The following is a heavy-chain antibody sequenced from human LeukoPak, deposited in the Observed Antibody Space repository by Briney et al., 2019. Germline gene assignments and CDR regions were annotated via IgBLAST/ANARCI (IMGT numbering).Heavy chain of an antibody. J-gene: IGHJ3*02. V-gene: IGHV3-74*01. CDR3: ATTLQMATDDAFDI. CDR1: GFTFSSYW. CDR2: INSDGSST. D-gene: IGHD5-24*01. Sequence: GGSLRLSCAASGFTFSSYWMHWVRQAPGKGLVWVSRINSDGSSTSYADSVKGRFTISRDNAKNSLYLQMNSLRAEDTAVYYCATTLQMATDDAFDIWGQGTMVTVSS.